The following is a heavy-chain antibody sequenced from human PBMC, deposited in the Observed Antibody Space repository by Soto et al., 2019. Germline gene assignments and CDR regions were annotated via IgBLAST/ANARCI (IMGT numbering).Heavy chain of an antibody. CDR1: GESFSGYY. V-gene: IGHV4-34*01. CDR3: ASRPSTVVPANYYFDY. CDR2: INHSGST. J-gene: IGHJ4*02. D-gene: IGHD2-2*01. Sequence: QVQLQQWGAGLLKPSETLSLTCAVYGESFSGYYWSWIRQPPGKGLEWMGEINHSGSTNYNPSLKSRVTISVDTSKNQFSLKLSSVTAADTAVYYCASRPSTVVPANYYFDYWGQGTLVTVSS.